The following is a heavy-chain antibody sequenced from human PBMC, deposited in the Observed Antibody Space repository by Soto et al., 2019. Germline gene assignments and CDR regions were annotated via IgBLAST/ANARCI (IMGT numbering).Heavy chain of an antibody. CDR1: GYTFTSYG. J-gene: IGHJ5*02. V-gene: IGHV1-18*04. D-gene: IGHD2-15*01. CDR2: ISAYNGNT. CDR3: ARGLDLIGYCSGGSCSRLVWFDP. Sequence: ASVKVSCKASGYTFTSYGISWVRQAPGQGLEWMGWISAYNGNTNYAQKLQGRATVTTDTSTSTAYMELRSLRSDDTAVYYCARGLDLIGYCSGGSCSRLVWFDPWGQGTLVTVSS.